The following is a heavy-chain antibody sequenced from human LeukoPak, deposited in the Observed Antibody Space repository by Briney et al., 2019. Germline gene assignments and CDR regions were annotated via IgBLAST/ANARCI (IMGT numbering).Heavy chain of an antibody. V-gene: IGHV4-34*01. CDR1: GGSFSGYY. J-gene: IGHJ4*02. CDR2: INHSGST. D-gene: IGHD6-19*01. CDR3: ARVRSQSSGMRY. Sequence: SETLSLTCAVYGGSFSGYYWSWIRQPPGKGLEWIGEINHSGSTNYNPSLKSRVTISVDTSKNQFSLKLSSVAAADTAVYYCARVRSQSSGMRYWGQGTLVTVSS.